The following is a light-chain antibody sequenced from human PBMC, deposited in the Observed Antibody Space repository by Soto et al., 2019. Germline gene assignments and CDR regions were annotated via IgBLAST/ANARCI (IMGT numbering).Light chain of an antibody. CDR3: QQYYSYPIT. Sequence: AIRMTQSPSSFSASTGDRVTITCRASQGISSYLAWYQQKPGKAPKLLIYAASTLQSGVPSRCSGSGSGTDYTLTISCLQSEDFATYYCQQYYSYPITFGQGTKVDIK. CDR2: AAS. CDR1: QGISSY. J-gene: IGKJ1*01. V-gene: IGKV1-8*01.